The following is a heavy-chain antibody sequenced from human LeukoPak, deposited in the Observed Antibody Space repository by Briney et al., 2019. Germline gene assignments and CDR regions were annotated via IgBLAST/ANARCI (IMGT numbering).Heavy chain of an antibody. J-gene: IGHJ4*02. CDR2: ISGSGVAT. CDR1: GFTFSSYA. CDR3: AKGNYDFWSGYPGLSYFDY. D-gene: IGHD3-3*01. V-gene: IGHV3-23*01. Sequence: GGSLRLSCAASGFTFSSYAMSWVRQAPGKVLEWVSAISGSGVATYYADSVKGRFTISRDNSKNTLYLQMNSLRAGDTAVYYCAKGNYDFWSGYPGLSYFDYWGQGTLVTVSS.